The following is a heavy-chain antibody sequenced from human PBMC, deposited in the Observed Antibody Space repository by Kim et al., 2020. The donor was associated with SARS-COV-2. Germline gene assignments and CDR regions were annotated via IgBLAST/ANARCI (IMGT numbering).Heavy chain of an antibody. D-gene: IGHD3-10*01. CDR2: IYYSGST. CDR3: ARRGVRGVIGFDP. CDR1: GGSISSTSYY. Sequence: SETLSRTCFFSGGSISSTSYYWGWIRQPPGKGLEWIGSIYYSGSTYYNPSLKSRVTISVDTSKNQFSLKMSSVTATDTAVYYCARRGVRGVIGFDPWGQG. V-gene: IGHV4-39*01. J-gene: IGHJ5*02.